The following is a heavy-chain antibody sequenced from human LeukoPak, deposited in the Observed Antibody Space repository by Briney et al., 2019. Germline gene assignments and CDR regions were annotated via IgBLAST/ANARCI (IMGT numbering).Heavy chain of an antibody. D-gene: IGHD3-3*01. Sequence: ASVKVSCKASGYTFTGHYMGWARQSPGQGLGWIGWINPNSGGTKYAQKFQGRVTLTRDTSISTAYMELSRLRCDDTAVYYCVRSYDFWSGPPFDPWGQGTLVTVS. J-gene: IGHJ5*02. CDR1: GYTFTGHY. CDR3: VRSYDFWSGPPFDP. V-gene: IGHV1-2*02. CDR2: INPNSGGT.